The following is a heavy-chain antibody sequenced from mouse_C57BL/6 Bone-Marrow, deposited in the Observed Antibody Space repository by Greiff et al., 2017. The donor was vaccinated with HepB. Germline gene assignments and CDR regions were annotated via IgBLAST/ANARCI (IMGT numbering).Heavy chain of an antibody. D-gene: IGHD2-2*01. J-gene: IGHJ4*01. V-gene: IGHV1-22*01. CDR2: INPNNGGT. Sequence: VQLKESGPELVKPGASVKMSCKASGYTFTDYNMHWVKQSHGKSLEWIGYINPNNGGTSYNQKFKGKATLTVNKSSSTAYMELRSLTSEDSAVYYCARRGTMVTTSAMDYWGQGTSVTVSS. CDR3: ARRGTMVTTSAMDY. CDR1: GYTFTDYN.